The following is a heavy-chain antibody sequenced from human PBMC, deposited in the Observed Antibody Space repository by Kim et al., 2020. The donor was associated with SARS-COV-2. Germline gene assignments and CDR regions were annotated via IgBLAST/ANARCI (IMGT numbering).Heavy chain of an antibody. CDR1: GGSISSSSYY. CDR2: IYYSGST. CDR3: ARHDRSSRLPGDY. J-gene: IGHJ4*02. D-gene: IGHD6-13*01. V-gene: IGHV4-39*01. Sequence: SETLSLTCTVSGGSISSSSYYWGWIRQPPGKGLEWIGSIYYSGSTYYNPSLKSRVTVSVDTSKNQFSLKLSSVTAADTAVYYCARHDRSSRLPGDYWGQGTLVTVSS.